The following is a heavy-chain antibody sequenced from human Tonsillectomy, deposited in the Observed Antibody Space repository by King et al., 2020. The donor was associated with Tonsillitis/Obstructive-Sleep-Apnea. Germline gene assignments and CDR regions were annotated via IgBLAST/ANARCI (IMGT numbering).Heavy chain of an antibody. CDR2: INPNSGGT. D-gene: IGHD2-15*01. Sequence: HVQLVESGAEVKKPGASVKVSCKASGYTFTGYYMHWVRQAPGQGLEWMGWINPNSGGTNYAQKFQGRVTMTRDTSISTAYMELSRLRSDDTAVYYCARDGYCSGGSCNNWFDPWGQGTLVTVSS. CDR3: ARDGYCSGGSCNNWFDP. CDR1: GYTFTGYY. V-gene: IGHV1-2*02. J-gene: IGHJ5*02.